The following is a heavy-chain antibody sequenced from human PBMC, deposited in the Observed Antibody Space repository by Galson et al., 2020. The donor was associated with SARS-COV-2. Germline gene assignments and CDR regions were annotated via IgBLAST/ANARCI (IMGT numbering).Heavy chain of an antibody. CDR1: GGSISSYY. CDR2: IYYSGST. Sequence: SETLSLTCTVSGGSISSYYWSWIRQPPGKGLEWIGYIYYSGSTNYNPSLKSRVTISVDTSKNQFSLKLSSVTAADTAVYYCARDLFWSGYYYPTYYYYGMDVWGQGTTVTVSS. J-gene: IGHJ6*02. CDR3: ARDLFWSGYYYPTYYYYGMDV. D-gene: IGHD3-3*01. V-gene: IGHV4-59*01.